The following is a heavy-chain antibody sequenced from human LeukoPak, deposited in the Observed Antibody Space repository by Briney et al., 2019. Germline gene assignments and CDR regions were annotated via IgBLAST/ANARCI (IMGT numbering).Heavy chain of an antibody. Sequence: PSETLSLTCTVFGGSISCYYWSWIRQPPGKGLEWIGYIYYSGSTNYNPSLKSRVTISVDTSKNQFSLKLSSVTAADTPVYYCASLAVAGTSAFDIWGQGTMVTVSS. J-gene: IGHJ3*02. CDR1: GGSISCYY. V-gene: IGHV4-59*01. D-gene: IGHD6-19*01. CDR2: IYYSGST. CDR3: ASLAVAGTSAFDI.